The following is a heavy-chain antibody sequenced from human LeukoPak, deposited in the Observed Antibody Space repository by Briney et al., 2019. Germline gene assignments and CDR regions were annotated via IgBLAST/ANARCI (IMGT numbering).Heavy chain of an antibody. V-gene: IGHV3-15*01. CDR2: IKSKTDGGTT. J-gene: IGHJ3*02. CDR1: GFTFSSYA. CDR3: TTYGDYDAFDI. Sequence: GGSLRLSCAASGFTFSSYAMSWVRQAPGKGLEWVGRIKSKTDGGTTDYAAPVKGRFTISRDDSKNTLYLQMNSLKTEDTAVYYCTTYGDYDAFDIWGQGTMVTVSS. D-gene: IGHD4-17*01.